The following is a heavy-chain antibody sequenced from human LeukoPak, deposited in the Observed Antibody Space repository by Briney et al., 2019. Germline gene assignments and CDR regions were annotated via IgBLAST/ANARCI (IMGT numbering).Heavy chain of an antibody. CDR2: TNSDGSST. J-gene: IGHJ5*02. CDR3: ARDLGYCSGGSCRNWFDP. Sequence: GGSLRLSCAASGFTFSSYWMSWVRQAPGKGLVWVSRTNSDGSSTSYADSVKGRFTISRDNAKNTLYLQMNSLRAEDTAVYYCARDLGYCSGGSCRNWFDPWGQGTLVTVSS. CDR1: GFTFSSYW. V-gene: IGHV3-74*01. D-gene: IGHD2-15*01.